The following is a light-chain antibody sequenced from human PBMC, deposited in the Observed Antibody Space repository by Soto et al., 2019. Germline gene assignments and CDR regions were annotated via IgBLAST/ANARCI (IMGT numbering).Light chain of an antibody. CDR1: SSDVGAYIF. J-gene: IGLJ1*01. CDR2: DII. CDR3: VSFTNSRSYA. V-gene: IGLV2-14*03. Sequence: ALTQPASVSGSPGQSITISCTGTSSDVGAYIFVSWYQQHPGKAPKLMIYDIINRPSGVSNRFSGSKSGNTASLTISGLQAEDEADYYCVSFTNSRSYALGTGTNVT.